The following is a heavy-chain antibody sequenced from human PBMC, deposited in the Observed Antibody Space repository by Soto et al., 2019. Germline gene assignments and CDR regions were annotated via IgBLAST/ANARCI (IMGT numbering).Heavy chain of an antibody. D-gene: IGHD1-1*01. CDR1: GGSLRSHY. J-gene: IGHJ5*02. CDR3: ARQFQRDWNPNWFDH. CDR2: ISDSGST. V-gene: IGHV4-59*08. Sequence: SETLSLTCIVSGGSLRSHYWSWIRQSPGKGLEWIGCISDSGSTNYNPSLKSRVTMSVDTSKNHFFLILNSVTAADTAVYYCARQFQRDWNPNWFDHWGQGTMVTVSS.